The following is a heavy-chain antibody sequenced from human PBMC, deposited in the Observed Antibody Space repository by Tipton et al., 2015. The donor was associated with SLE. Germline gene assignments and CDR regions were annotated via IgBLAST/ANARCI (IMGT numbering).Heavy chain of an antibody. CDR3: ARDQLEARGGVWFDP. CDR2: IYHTENN. D-gene: IGHD3-16*01. J-gene: IGHJ5*02. V-gene: IGHV4-39*07. CDR1: GASITSNSYY. Sequence: TLSLTCTVSGASITSNSYYWGWIRQPPGKGLEWIGSIYHTENNYNSPSLRSRATISVDTSKNQFSLRLSAATAADTAVYYCARDQLEARGGVWFDPWGQGTLVTVSS.